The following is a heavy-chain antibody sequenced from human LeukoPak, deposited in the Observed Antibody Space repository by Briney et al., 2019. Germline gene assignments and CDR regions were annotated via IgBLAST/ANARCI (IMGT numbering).Heavy chain of an antibody. CDR1: GYTFTSYG. V-gene: IGHV1-18*01. CDR2: ISTYNGST. J-gene: IGHJ4*02. Sequence: SVKVSCKASGYTFTSYGISWLRQAPGHGLEWMGWISTYNGSTNYSQNPQGRVTMTTDTSTSTAYMELRSLKSDDTAVYYCARDQYYDRKLQVLFSDYWGQGTLVTVSS. D-gene: IGHD3-22*01. CDR3: ARDQYYDRKLQVLFSDY.